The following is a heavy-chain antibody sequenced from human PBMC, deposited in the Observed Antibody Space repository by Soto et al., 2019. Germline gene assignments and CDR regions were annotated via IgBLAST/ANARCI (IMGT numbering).Heavy chain of an antibody. D-gene: IGHD3-22*01. CDR3: ARGDATMIIVTTYYGLDV. V-gene: IGHV1-69*12. J-gene: IGHJ6*04. CDR1: GGSVSNYG. Sequence: QVNLVQSGAEVNKPGSSVKVSCKASGGSVSNYGISWVRQAPGQGLEWMGGILPVFGTPHYAQKFQDRVTITADESTRTVYLEVSSLTSEDTAVYYCARGDATMIIVTTYYGLDVWCSGTTVTFSS. CDR2: ILPVFGTP.